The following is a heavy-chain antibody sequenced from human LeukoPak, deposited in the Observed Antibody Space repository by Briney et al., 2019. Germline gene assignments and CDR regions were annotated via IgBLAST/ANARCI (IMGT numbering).Heavy chain of an antibody. CDR2: ISWYSGNI. J-gene: IGHJ6*02. CDR3: AREVWRRVFYYGVDV. CDR1: GFTFDDYA. D-gene: IGHD2-21*01. Sequence: PGGSLRLSCVASGFTFDDYAMHWVRQAPGKDLEWVSSISWYSGNIGYADSVKGRFSISRDNAKNTLYLEMNSLRTDDTALYFCAREVWRRVFYYGVDVWGQGTTVAVSS. V-gene: IGHV3-9*01.